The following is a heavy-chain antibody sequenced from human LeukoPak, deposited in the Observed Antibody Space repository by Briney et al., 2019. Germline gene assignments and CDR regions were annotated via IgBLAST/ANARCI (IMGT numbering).Heavy chain of an antibody. J-gene: IGHJ4*02. CDR3: AGAVRQLEPSY. V-gene: IGHV4-4*02. CDR2: IYHSGST. Sequence: GSLRLSCAASGFTFSGNSMNWVRQSPGKGLEWIGEIYHSGSTNYNPSLKSRITISVDKSKNQFSLKLSSVTAADTAVYYCAGAVRQLEPSYWGQGTLVTVFS. D-gene: IGHD1-1*01. CDR1: GFTFSGNSM.